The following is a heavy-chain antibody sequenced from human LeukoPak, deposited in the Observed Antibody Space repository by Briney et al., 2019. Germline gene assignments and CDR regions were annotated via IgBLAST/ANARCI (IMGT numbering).Heavy chain of an antibody. Sequence: PSETLSLTCTVSGGSISSGSYYWSWIRQPAGKGLEWIGRIYTSGSTNYNPSLKSRVTISVDTSKNQCSLKLSSVTAADTAVYYCARECYSNYGYYMDVWGKGTTVTVSS. CDR1: GGSISSGSYY. D-gene: IGHD4-11*01. J-gene: IGHJ6*03. CDR3: ARECYSNYGYYMDV. CDR2: IYTSGST. V-gene: IGHV4-61*02.